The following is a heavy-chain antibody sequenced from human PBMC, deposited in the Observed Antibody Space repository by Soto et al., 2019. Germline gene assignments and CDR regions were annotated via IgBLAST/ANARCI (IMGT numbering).Heavy chain of an antibody. V-gene: IGHV3-7*05. Sequence: EVQLVESGGGLVQPGGSLRLSCAASGFTFSSYWMSWVRQAPGKGLEWVANIKQDGSEKYYVDSVKGRFTISRNNAKNSLYLQMNSLRAEDMDVYYCARAPTYYGFWSGPFGRYGMDVWGQGTTVTVSS. CDR3: ARAPTYYGFWSGPFGRYGMDV. D-gene: IGHD3-3*01. CDR2: IKQDGSEK. J-gene: IGHJ6*02. CDR1: GFTFSSYW.